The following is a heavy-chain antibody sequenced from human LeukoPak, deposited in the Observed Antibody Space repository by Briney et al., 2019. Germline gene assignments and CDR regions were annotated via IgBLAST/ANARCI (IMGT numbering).Heavy chain of an antibody. CDR1: GFTFSSYW. J-gene: IGHJ4*02. CDR3: AREYVSGTFDY. CDR2: INSDGSST. Sequence: PGGSLRLSCAASGFTFSSYWMHWVRQAPGKGLVWVSRINSDGSSTSYADSVKGRFTISRDNSKNTLYLQMNSLRAEDTAVYYCAREYVSGTFDYWGQGTLVTVSS. D-gene: IGHD3-10*01. V-gene: IGHV3-74*01.